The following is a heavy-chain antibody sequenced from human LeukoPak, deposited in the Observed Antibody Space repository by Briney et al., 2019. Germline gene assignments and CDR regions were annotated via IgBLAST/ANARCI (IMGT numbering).Heavy chain of an antibody. CDR3: ARETLYYYGSGSYSRLYYYYYGMDV. V-gene: IGHV6-1*01. J-gene: IGHJ6*02. Sequence: SQTLSLTCAISGDSVSSNSAAWNWIRQSPSRGLEWLGRTYYRSKWYNDYAVSVKSRITINPDTSKNQSSLQLNSVTPEDTAVYYCARETLYYYGSGSYSRLYYYYYGMDVWGQGTTVTVSS. CDR2: TYYRSKWYN. CDR1: GDSVSSNSAA. D-gene: IGHD3-10*01.